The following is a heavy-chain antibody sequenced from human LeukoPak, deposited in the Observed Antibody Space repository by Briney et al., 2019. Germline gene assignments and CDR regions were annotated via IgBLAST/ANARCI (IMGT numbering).Heavy chain of an antibody. V-gene: IGHV3-23*01. CDR2: ISGSGGST. J-gene: IGHJ4*02. Sequence: GGSLRLSCAASGFTFSSHAMSWVRRAPGKGLEWVSCISGSGGSTYYADSVKGRFAISSDNSKNTLYLQMSSLRAEDTAVYYCAKKRGYSYGAIDYWGQGTLVTVSS. CDR1: GFTFSSHA. D-gene: IGHD5-18*01. CDR3: AKKRGYSYGAIDY.